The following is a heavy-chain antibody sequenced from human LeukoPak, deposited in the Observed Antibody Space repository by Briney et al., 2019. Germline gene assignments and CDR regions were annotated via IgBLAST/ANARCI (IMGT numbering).Heavy chain of an antibody. CDR1: GCTFSTYV. Sequence: SVKVSCKASGCTFSTYVISGVRQAPGQGLEWMGGIIPVFGTANYAGKFQDRVTITADKSTSTAYMELSSLRSEDTAMYYCAINQAGYCGGGSCYRHEFYYMDVWGKGTSVTVSS. CDR2: IIPVFGTA. CDR3: AINQAGYCGGGSCYRHEFYYMDV. D-gene: IGHD2-15*01. J-gene: IGHJ6*03. V-gene: IGHV1-69*06.